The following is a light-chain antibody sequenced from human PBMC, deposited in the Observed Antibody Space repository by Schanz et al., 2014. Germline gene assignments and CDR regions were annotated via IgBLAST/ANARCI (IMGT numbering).Light chain of an antibody. CDR3: QQRGDNWPVT. Sequence: EIVLTQSPGTLSFSPGERATLSCRASQSVSSYLAWYQQKPGQAPRLLIYDASNRATGIPARFSGSGSGTDFTLTISSLEPEDFAVYYCQQRGDNWPVTFGPGTKVDIK. CDR1: QSVSSY. CDR2: DAS. J-gene: IGKJ3*01. V-gene: IGKV3-11*01.